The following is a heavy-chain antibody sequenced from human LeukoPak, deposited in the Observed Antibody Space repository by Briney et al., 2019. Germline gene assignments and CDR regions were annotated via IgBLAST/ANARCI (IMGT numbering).Heavy chain of an antibody. D-gene: IGHD3-10*01. CDR3: ATRYGSGSYYNSYWYFDL. CDR1: GFTFSSYA. V-gene: IGHV3-23*01. Sequence: GGSLRLSCTASGFTFSSYAMSWVRQAPGKGLEWVSAISGSGGSTYYADSVKGRFTISRDNSKNTLYLRMNSLRAEDTAVYYCATRYGSGSYYNSYWYFDLWGRGTLVTVSS. J-gene: IGHJ2*01. CDR2: ISGSGGST.